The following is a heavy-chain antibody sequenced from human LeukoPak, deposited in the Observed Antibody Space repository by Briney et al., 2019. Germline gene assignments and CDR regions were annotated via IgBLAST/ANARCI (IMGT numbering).Heavy chain of an antibody. D-gene: IGHD6-13*01. Sequence: PGGSLRLSCAASGFTVSNNYMSWVRQAPGQGLEWVSVIYRNGSTYYADSVKGRFTISRDNSKNTLYLQMNGLRAEDTAVYYCARPSSYSSSWFDYWGQGTLVTVSS. CDR2: IYRNGST. CDR1: GFTVSNNY. J-gene: IGHJ4*02. CDR3: ARPSSYSSSWFDY. V-gene: IGHV3-66*04.